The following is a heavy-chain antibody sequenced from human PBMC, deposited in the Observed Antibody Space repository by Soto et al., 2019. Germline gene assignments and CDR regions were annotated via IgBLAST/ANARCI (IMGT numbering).Heavy chain of an antibody. CDR2: IYYSGST. CDR1: GGSISSGGYY. V-gene: IGHV4-31*03. CDR3: ARSHRDYYYYGMDV. J-gene: IGHJ6*02. Sequence: SETLSLTCTVSGGSISSGGYYWSWIRQHPGKGLEWIGYIYYSGSTYYNPSLKSRVTISVDTSKNQFSLKLSSVTAADTAVYYCARSHRDYYYYGMDVWGQGTTVTVSS.